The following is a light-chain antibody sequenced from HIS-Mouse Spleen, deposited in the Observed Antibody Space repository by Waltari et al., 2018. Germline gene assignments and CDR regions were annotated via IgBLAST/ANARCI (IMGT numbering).Light chain of an antibody. CDR1: SSDVGGYNY. CDR3: SSYAGSNNLGV. J-gene: IGLJ2*01. V-gene: IGLV2-8*01. CDR2: EVS. Sequence: QSALTQPPSASGSPGQSVTISCTGTSSDVGGYNYVSWYQPHPGKAPKPMTYEVSKRPSGVPDRVSGSKSGNTASLTVSGLQAEDEADYYCSSYAGSNNLGVFGGGTKLTVL.